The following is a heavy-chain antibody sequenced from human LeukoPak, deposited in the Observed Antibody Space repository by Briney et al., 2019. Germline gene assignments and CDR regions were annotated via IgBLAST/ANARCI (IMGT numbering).Heavy chain of an antibody. CDR3: ARDGLGQQLPLDY. CDR2: TNSDGSST. CDR1: GFTFSSYW. Sequence: GGSLRLSCAASGFTFSSYWMHWVRQAPGKGLVWVSRTNSDGSSTSYADSVKGRFTISRDNAKNTLYLQMNSLRAEDTAVYYCARDGLGQQLPLDYWGQGTLVTVSS. D-gene: IGHD6-13*01. V-gene: IGHV3-74*01. J-gene: IGHJ4*02.